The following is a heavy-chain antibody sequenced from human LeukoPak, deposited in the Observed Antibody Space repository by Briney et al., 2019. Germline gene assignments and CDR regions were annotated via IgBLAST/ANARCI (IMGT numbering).Heavy chain of an antibody. Sequence: GGTLRLSCAASGFAFSNYGMNWVRQAPGKGLEWVSGITGSGSTTYYADSVKGRFTISRDNAKNSLHLQMNSLRAEDTAVYYCARDLMGYNYYYMDVWGKGTTVTVSS. V-gene: IGHV3-48*04. CDR2: ITGSGSTT. J-gene: IGHJ6*03. CDR3: ARDLMGYNYYYMDV. CDR1: GFAFSNYG. D-gene: IGHD3-16*02.